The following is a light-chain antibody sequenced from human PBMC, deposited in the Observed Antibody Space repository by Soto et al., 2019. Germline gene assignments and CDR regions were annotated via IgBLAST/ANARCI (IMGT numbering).Light chain of an antibody. CDR3: QQYGSSPPYT. CDR2: GAS. J-gene: IGKJ2*01. Sequence: EIVLTQSPGTLSLSPGERATLSCRASHSVSSTYLAWYRQKPGQAPRLLIYGASSRATGIPDRFSGSGSGTDCTLTISRLEPEDFAVYYCQQYGSSPPYTFGQGTTLEIK. V-gene: IGKV3-20*01. CDR1: HSVSSTY.